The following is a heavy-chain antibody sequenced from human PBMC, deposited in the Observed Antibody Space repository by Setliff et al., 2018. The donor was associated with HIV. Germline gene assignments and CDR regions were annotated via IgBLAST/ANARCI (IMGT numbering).Heavy chain of an antibody. Sequence: SETLSLTCAVYVGPFSAYYWSWIRQSPGKGLEWIGEINHSGSPNYTPSLKSRATISADTSKNQFSLKLTSVTAADTAVYYCARVRVGATDFAFDVWGRGTMVTVS. CDR1: VGPFSAYY. CDR3: ARVRVGATDFAFDV. J-gene: IGHJ3*01. V-gene: IGHV4-34*01. D-gene: IGHD1-26*01. CDR2: INHSGSP.